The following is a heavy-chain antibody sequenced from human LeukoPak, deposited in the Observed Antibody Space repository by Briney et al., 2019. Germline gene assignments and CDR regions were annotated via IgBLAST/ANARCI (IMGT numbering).Heavy chain of an antibody. V-gene: IGHV5-51*01. J-gene: IGHJ4*02. Sequence: GESLKISCKGSGYRFTDYWIGWVGQVPGKGLEWIGIVYPGDSETRYSPSFQGQVTISADKSISTAYLQWSSLKASGTAMYYCARRRDLYSGSYYPFDYWGQGTLVTVSS. D-gene: IGHD1-26*01. CDR2: VYPGDSET. CDR3: ARRRDLYSGSYYPFDY. CDR1: GYRFTDYW.